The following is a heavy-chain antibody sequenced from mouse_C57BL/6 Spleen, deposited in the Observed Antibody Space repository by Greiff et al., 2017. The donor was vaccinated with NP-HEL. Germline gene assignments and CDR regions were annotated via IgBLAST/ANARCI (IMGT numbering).Heavy chain of an antibody. Sequence: QVQLKQPGAELVRPGSSVKLSCKASGYTFTSYWMDWVKQRPGQGLEWIGNIYPSDSETHYNQKFKDKATLTVDKSSSTAYMQLSSLTSEDSAVYYCARAPSIYYGYDEGYYFDYWGQGTTLTVSS. CDR3: ARAPSIYYGYDEGYYFDY. CDR1: GYTFTSYW. J-gene: IGHJ2*01. CDR2: IYPSDSET. D-gene: IGHD2-2*01. V-gene: IGHV1-61*01.